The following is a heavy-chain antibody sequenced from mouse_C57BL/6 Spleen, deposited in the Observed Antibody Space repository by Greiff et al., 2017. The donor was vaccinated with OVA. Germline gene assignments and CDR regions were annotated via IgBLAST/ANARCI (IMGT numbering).Heavy chain of an antibody. Sequence: EVQRVESGGGLVQPKGSLKLSCAASGFTFNTYAMHWVRQAPGKGLEWVARIRSKSSNYATYYADSVKDRFTISRDDSQSMLYLQMNNLKAEDTAMYYCVRGPNWEFNYYAMDYWGQGTSVTVSS. J-gene: IGHJ4*01. CDR2: IRSKSSNYAT. V-gene: IGHV10-3*01. D-gene: IGHD4-1*02. CDR1: GFTFNTYA. CDR3: VRGPNWEFNYYAMDY.